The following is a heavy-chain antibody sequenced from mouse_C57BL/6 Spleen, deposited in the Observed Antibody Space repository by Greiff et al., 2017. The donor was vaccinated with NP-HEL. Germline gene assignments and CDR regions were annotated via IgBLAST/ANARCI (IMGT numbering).Heavy chain of an antibody. D-gene: IGHD1-1*01. CDR1: GFTFSDYG. CDR2: ISSGSSTI. J-gene: IGHJ1*03. Sequence: EVQVVESGGGLVKPGGSLKLSCAASGFTFSDYGMHWVRQAPEKGLEWVAYISSGSSTIYYADTVSGRFTISRDNAKTNLFLQMTSLRSEDTAMYYCARGDYYGSSSSYWYFDVWGTGTTVTVSS. CDR3: ARGDYYGSSSSYWYFDV. V-gene: IGHV5-17*01.